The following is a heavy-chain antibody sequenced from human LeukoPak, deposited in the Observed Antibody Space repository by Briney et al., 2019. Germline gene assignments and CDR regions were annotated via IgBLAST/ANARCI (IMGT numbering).Heavy chain of an antibody. Sequence: GRPLRLSCAASGFTFSSYGMHWVRQAPGKGLEWVAVISYDGSNKYYADSVKGRFTISRDNSKNTLYLQMNSLRAEDTAVYYCASRYSYGYSLDYWGQGTLVTVSS. CDR2: ISYDGSNK. CDR3: ASRYSYGYSLDY. V-gene: IGHV3-30*03. CDR1: GFTFSSYG. D-gene: IGHD5-18*01. J-gene: IGHJ4*02.